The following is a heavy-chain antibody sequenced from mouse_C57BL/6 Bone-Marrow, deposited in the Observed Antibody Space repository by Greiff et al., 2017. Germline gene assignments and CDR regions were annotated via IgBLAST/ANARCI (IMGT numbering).Heavy chain of an antibody. CDR1: GYTFTSYW. CDR2: IHPNSGST. V-gene: IGHV1-64*01. Sequence: QVQLQQPGAELVKPAASVKLSCKASGYTFTSYWTHWVKQRPGQGLEWIGMIHPNSGSTNYNEKFKSKATLTVDKSTSTAYMQLSSLNSEDSAVYYCAMGGSRNWYFDVWGTGTTVTVSS. CDR3: AMGGSRNWYFDV. J-gene: IGHJ1*03. D-gene: IGHD1-1*01.